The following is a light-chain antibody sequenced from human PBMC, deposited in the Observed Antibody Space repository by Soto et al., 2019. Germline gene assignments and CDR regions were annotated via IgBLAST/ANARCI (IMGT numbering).Light chain of an antibody. CDR1: SSNIGGYNY. J-gene: IGLJ2*01. V-gene: IGLV1-47*02. CDR2: GTN. CDR3: AAWDDSLRVVL. Sequence: QAVVTQPPSASGTPGQRVTISCSGGSSNIGGYNYVYWYQQYPGTAPKLLVFGTNLRPSGVPDRFSASKSGTSGYLTISGLRSEDEADYYCAAWDDSLRVVLFGGGTKVTVL.